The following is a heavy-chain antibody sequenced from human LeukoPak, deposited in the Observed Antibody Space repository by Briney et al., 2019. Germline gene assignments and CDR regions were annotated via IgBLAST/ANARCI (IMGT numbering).Heavy chain of an antibody. J-gene: IGHJ4*02. D-gene: IGHD6-19*01. V-gene: IGHV3-23*01. CDR2: ISGSGGST. Sequence: PGGSLRLSCADSGFVFSSYAMSWVRQAPGKGLEWVSAISGSGGSTYYADSVKGRFTISRDNSKNTLYLQMSSLRAEDTAVYYCAKDRRIAVAGTMVDYWGQGILVTVST. CDR3: AKDRRIAVAGTMVDY. CDR1: GFVFSSYA.